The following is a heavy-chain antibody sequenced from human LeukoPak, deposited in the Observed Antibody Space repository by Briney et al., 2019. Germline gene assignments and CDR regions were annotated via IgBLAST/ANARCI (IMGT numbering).Heavy chain of an antibody. Sequence: GGSLRRSCAASGFTFDDYGMSWVRQAPGKGLEWVSGINWNGGSTGYADSVEGRFTISRDNAKNSLYLQMNSLRAEDTALYYCARDNYDILTGPDAFDIWGQGTMVTVSS. CDR2: INWNGGST. D-gene: IGHD3-9*01. CDR1: GFTFDDYG. V-gene: IGHV3-20*04. CDR3: ARDNYDILTGPDAFDI. J-gene: IGHJ3*02.